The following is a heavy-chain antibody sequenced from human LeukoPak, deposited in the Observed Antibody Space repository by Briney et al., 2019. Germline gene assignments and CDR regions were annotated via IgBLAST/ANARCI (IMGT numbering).Heavy chain of an antibody. CDR1: GGSISSSSYC. V-gene: IGHV4-39*07. CDR2: IYYSGST. Sequence: SETLSLTCTVSGGSISSSSYCWGWIRQPPGKGLEGIGSIYYSGSTYYNLSLKSRVTISVDTSKNQFSLKLSSVTAADTAVYYCARAITIFGVVTYTPTYYYYYYMDVWGKGTTVTVSS. J-gene: IGHJ6*03. CDR3: ARAITIFGVVTYTPTYYYYYYMDV. D-gene: IGHD3-3*01.